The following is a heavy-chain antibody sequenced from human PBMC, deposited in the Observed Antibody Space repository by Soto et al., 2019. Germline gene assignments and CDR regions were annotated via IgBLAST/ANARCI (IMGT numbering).Heavy chain of an antibody. D-gene: IGHD3-3*01. CDR3: ATGDFWSGYYLPFDY. CDR2: IIPILGIA. V-gene: IGHV1-69*02. J-gene: IGHJ4*02. CDR1: GGTFSSYT. Sequence: GASVKVSCKASGGTFSSYTISWVRQAPGQGLEWMGRIIPILGIANYAQKFQGRVTITADKSTSTAYMELSSLRSEDTAVYYCATGDFWSGYYLPFDYWGQGTLVTVSS.